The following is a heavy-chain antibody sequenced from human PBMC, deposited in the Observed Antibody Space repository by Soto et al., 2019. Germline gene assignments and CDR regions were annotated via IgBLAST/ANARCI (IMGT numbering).Heavy chain of an antibody. Sequence: QVQLVQSGAEVKKPGASVKVSCKASGYTLTSHGISGVRQAPGQGLEWMGWISTYNGNTKYAQKFQERVTMTADTSTNTAHMELRSLRSDDTAMYYCARGYYDSSGPFDYWGQGTLVTVSS. CDR1: GYTLTSHG. D-gene: IGHD3-22*01. CDR2: ISTYNGNT. CDR3: ARGYYDSSGPFDY. J-gene: IGHJ4*02. V-gene: IGHV1-18*01.